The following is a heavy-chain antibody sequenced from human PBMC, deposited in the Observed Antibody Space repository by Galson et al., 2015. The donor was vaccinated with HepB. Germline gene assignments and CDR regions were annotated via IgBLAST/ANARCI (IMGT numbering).Heavy chain of an antibody. V-gene: IGHV3-21*01. J-gene: IGHJ3*02. Sequence: SLRLSCAASGFTFSSYSMNWVRQAPGKGLEWVSSISSSSSYIYYADSVKGRFTISRDNAKNSLYLQMNSLRAEDTAVYYCARGDGDRGAFDIWGQGTMVTVSS. D-gene: IGHD3-10*01. CDR1: GFTFSSYS. CDR3: ARGDGDRGAFDI. CDR2: ISSSSSYI.